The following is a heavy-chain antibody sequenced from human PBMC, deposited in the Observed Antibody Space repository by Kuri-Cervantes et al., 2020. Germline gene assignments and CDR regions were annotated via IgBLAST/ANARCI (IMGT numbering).Heavy chain of an antibody. CDR2: IGTAGDT. Sequence: GESLKISCAASGFTFSSYDMHWVRQATGKGLEWVSAIGTAGDTYYPGSVKGRFTISRDNAKNSMFLQMNSLRVEDTAVYYCARSIRISAPGNYDSWGQGTRGTVSS. CDR3: ARSIRISAPGNYDS. CDR1: GFTFSSYD. V-gene: IGHV3-13*01. D-gene: IGHD6-13*01. J-gene: IGHJ4*02.